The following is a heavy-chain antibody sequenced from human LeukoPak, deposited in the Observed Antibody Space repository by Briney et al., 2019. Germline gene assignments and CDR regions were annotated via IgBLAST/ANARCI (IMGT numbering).Heavy chain of an antibody. J-gene: IGHJ4*02. CDR2: IYSSGST. V-gene: IGHV4-59*01. Sequence: SETLSLTCTVSGGSISGYYWSWIRQSPGKALEWIGYIYSSGSTNYNPSLESRVTISIDTSKNQFSLKLSSVTAADTAVYYCAMAYSSSWYYFDYWGQGTLVTVSS. D-gene: IGHD6-13*01. CDR1: GGSISGYY. CDR3: AMAYSSSWYYFDY.